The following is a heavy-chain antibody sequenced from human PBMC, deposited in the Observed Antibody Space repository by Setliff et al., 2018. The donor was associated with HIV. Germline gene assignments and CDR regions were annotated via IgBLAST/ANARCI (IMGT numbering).Heavy chain of an antibody. D-gene: IGHD4-4*01. CDR3: ARGDSNYFYY. CDR2: MDTSGGT. Sequence: PSETLSLTCAVHGGSFSDYYWNWIRQPAGKGLEWIGRMDTSGGTIYNPSLKSRVTMSADRSKNQFSLKLSSVTAADTAVYYCARGDSNYFYYWGQGTLVTVSS. J-gene: IGHJ4*02. CDR1: GGSFSDYY. V-gene: IGHV4-59*10.